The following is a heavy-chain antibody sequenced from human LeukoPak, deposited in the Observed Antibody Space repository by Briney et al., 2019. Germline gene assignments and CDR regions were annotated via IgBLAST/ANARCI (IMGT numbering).Heavy chain of an antibody. CDR1: GFTFSSYG. D-gene: IGHD3-9*01. CDR2: ISDDGSST. V-gene: IGHV3-74*01. CDR3: ARVFATGPSFDY. Sequence: GGSLRLSCAASGFTFSSYGMHWVRQTPGKGLEWVSRISDDGSSTNHADSVKGRFSISRDNAKNTLYLQMNSLRAEDTAVYYCARVFATGPSFDYWGQGTLVTVSS. J-gene: IGHJ4*02.